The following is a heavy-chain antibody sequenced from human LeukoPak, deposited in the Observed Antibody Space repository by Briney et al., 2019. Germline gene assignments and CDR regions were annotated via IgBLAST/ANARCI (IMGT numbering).Heavy chain of an antibody. D-gene: IGHD3-3*01. CDR3: ARPTRVLRFLKWLFLY. Sequence: GGSLRLSCAASGFTFSSYWMSWVRQAPGKGLEWVANIKQDGSEKYYVDSVKGRFTISRDNAKNSLYLQMNSLRAEDTAVYYCARPTRVLRFLKWLFLYWGQGTLVTVSS. CDR1: GFTFSSYW. V-gene: IGHV3-7*01. CDR2: IKQDGSEK. J-gene: IGHJ4*02.